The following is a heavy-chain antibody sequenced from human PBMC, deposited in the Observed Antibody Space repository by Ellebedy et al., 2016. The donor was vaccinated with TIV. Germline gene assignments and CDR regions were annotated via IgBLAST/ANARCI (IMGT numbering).Heavy chain of an antibody. CDR1: GFTSCSYA. Sequence: PGGSLRLSCAASGFTSCSYAMRWVRQAPGKGLESVSGISGSPVSTAYAVSVKGRFTISRDNAKNTLYLQMDSLRAEDTAMYYCARDHPDPYTGGWYGLDYWGQGILVTVSS. J-gene: IGHJ4*02. CDR2: ISGSPVST. V-gene: IGHV3-23*01. D-gene: IGHD6-19*01. CDR3: ARDHPDPYTGGWYGLDY.